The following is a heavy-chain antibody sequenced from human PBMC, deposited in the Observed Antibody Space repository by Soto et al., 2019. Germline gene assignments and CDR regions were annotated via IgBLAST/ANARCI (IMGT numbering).Heavy chain of an antibody. CDR1: GYSFINYG. D-gene: IGHD6-19*01. Sequence: QVQLVQSGAEVKKPGASVKVSCQASGYSFINYGIGWVRQAPGQGLEWMGWITVNSGNTNYPDKFQGRVTMTTDTSTSTAYMELRSLISDDTAVYYCARGLGGGWYHFDHWGQGTMVTVSS. J-gene: IGHJ4*02. CDR2: ITVNSGNT. V-gene: IGHV1-18*01. CDR3: ARGLGGGWYHFDH.